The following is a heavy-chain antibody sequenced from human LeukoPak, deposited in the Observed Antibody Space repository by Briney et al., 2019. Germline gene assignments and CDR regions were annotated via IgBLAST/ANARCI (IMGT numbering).Heavy chain of an antibody. D-gene: IGHD6-19*01. CDR2: ISGSGGGT. J-gene: IGHJ4*02. V-gene: IGHV3-23*01. Sequence: EPGGSLRLSCAASGFIFSVDSMSSVRQAPGKGLEWVSSISGSGGGTYYADSVKGRFTISRDNSKNTLYLQVNSLGAEDTAVYYCVKNGPVHGWFAEFASWGQGTLVTVSS. CDR1: GFIFSVDS. CDR3: VKNGPVHGWFAEFAS.